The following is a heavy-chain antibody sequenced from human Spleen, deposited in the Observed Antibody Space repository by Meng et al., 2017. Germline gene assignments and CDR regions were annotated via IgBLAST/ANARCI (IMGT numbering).Heavy chain of an antibody. Sequence: QFQVVQSGAGVQKPGASVKVSCKAYGYTFTNYAMHWVRQAPGQRLEWMGWINTGNSNTKYSQNFQGRVTITRDTSASTAYMELSSLRSEDTAVYFCARGGTGWSGNYNWFDPWGQGTLVTVSS. CDR3: ARGGTGWSGNYNWFDP. CDR2: INTGNSNT. CDR1: GYTFTNYA. J-gene: IGHJ5*02. V-gene: IGHV1-3*04. D-gene: IGHD3-3*01.